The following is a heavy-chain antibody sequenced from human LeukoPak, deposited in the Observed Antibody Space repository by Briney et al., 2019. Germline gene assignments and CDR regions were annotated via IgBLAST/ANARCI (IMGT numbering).Heavy chain of an antibody. CDR3: ARYCSSTSCYGAFDI. J-gene: IGHJ3*02. D-gene: IGHD2-2*01. V-gene: IGHV1-2*02. CDR1: GYTFTSYY. CDR2: INPNSGGT. Sequence: ASVKVSCKASGYTFTSYYMHWVRQAPGQGLEWTGWINPNSGGTNYAQKFQGRVTMTRDTSISTAYMELSRLRSDDTAVYYCARYCSSTSCYGAFDIWGQGTMVTVSS.